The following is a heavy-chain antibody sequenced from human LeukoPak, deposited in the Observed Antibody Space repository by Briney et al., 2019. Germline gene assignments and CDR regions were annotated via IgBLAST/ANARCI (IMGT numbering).Heavy chain of an antibody. J-gene: IGHJ4*02. CDR2: ISYDGSNE. CDR3: AKEFNRGLPDY. Sequence: QAGGSLRLSCAASGFTFSTYGMHWVRQAPGKGLEWVAVISYDGSNEYYADSVKGPFTISRDNSKNTLYLQMSSLRAEDTAVYYCAKEFNRGLPDYWGQGTLVTVPS. CDR1: GFTFSTYG. D-gene: IGHD2-21*01. V-gene: IGHV3-30*18.